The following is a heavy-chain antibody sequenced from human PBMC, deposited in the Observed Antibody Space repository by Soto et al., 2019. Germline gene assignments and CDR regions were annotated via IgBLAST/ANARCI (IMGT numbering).Heavy chain of an antibody. J-gene: IGHJ4*02. V-gene: IGHV3-23*01. Sequence: EVQLLESGGGLVQPGGSLRLSCAASGFTFSSYAMNWVRQAPGKGLEWVSVISGSGSRTYYADSVKGRFTISRDNSKNTLYLQMNSLRATDPAVYYCASRSSGWYFDYWGQGTLVTVSS. CDR1: GFTFSSYA. CDR2: ISGSGSRT. D-gene: IGHD6-19*01. CDR3: ASRSSGWYFDY.